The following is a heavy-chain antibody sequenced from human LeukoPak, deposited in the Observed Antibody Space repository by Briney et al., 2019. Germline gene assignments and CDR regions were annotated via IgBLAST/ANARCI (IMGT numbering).Heavy chain of an antibody. J-gene: IGHJ6*03. CDR3: ARDRNWTSVVPAAQTYYYYYYMDV. V-gene: IGHV1-69*01. CDR2: IIPIFGTA. D-gene: IGHD2-2*01. CDR1: GGTFSSYA. Sequence: GSSVKVSCKASGGTFSSYAISWVRQAPGQGLEWMGGIIPIFGTANYAQKFQGRVTITADESTSTAYMELSSLRSEDTAVYYCARDRNWTSVVPAAQTYYYYYYMDVWGKGTTVTVSS.